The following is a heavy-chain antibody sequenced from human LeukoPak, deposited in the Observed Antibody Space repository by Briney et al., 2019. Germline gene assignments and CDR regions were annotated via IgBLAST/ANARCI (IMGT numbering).Heavy chain of an antibody. J-gene: IGHJ4*02. CDR1: GYTFTGYY. D-gene: IGHD3-10*01. Sequence: GASVKVSCKASGYTFTGYYMHWVRQAPGQGLEWMGWINPNSGGTNYAQKFQGRVTMTRDTSISTAYMELSRLRSVDTAVYYCARDLVGYYGSGSYPSDYWGQGTLVTVSS. V-gene: IGHV1-2*02. CDR3: ARDLVGYYGSGSYPSDY. CDR2: INPNSGGT.